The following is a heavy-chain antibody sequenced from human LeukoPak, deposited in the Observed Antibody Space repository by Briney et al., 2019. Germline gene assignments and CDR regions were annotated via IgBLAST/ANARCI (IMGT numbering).Heavy chain of an antibody. CDR2: INHSGST. Sequence: SETLSLTCAVYGGSFSGYYWSWIRQPPGKGLEWIGEINHSGSTNYNPSLKSRVTISVDTSKNQVSLKLSSVTAADSAVYYCARHRYSSSYYDYWGQGTLVTVSS. V-gene: IGHV4-34*01. D-gene: IGHD6-13*01. J-gene: IGHJ4*02. CDR3: ARHRYSSSYYDY. CDR1: GGSFSGYY.